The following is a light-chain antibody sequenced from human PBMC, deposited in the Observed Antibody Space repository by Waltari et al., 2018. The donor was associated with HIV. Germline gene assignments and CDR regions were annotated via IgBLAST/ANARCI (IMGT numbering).Light chain of an antibody. CDR1: QSVSRGH. CDR3: QQYATSSYT. Sequence: EIVLTQSPGTLSLSPGERATLSCRASQSVSRGHLAWYQQRPGQAPRLLVYGASSRAPGIPERFSGSGSGTDFTLTVSSLEPEDFAVYYCQQYATSSYTFGQGTKLEIK. CDR2: GAS. J-gene: IGKJ2*01. V-gene: IGKV3-20*01.